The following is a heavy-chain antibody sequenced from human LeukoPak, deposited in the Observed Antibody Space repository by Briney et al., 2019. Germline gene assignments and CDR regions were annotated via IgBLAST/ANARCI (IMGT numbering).Heavy chain of an antibody. CDR2: IQYSGST. V-gene: IGHV4-59*01. CDR3: ARDSGLGYCSTTSCSYGLDV. D-gene: IGHD2-2*01. Sequence: SETLSLICSVSDGSISNYYWTWIRQPPGKGLEWIGNIQYSGSTNFNPSLKSRVTVSVDTSKNQVSLKLRSVTAADTAVYYCARDSGLGYCSTTSCSYGLDVWGQGTTVFVS. J-gene: IGHJ6*02. CDR1: DGSISNYY.